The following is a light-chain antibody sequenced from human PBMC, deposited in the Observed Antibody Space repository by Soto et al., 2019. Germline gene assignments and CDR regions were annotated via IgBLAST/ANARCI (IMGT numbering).Light chain of an antibody. CDR2: DAS. Sequence: EIVLTQSPATLSLSPGERATLSCRASQSVSSYLAWYQQKPGQAPRLLIYDASNRATGIPARFSGSGSGTDFTLTISSLEPEDFAGYYCQQRSNGPPYTFGQATKMEIK. J-gene: IGKJ2*01. V-gene: IGKV3-11*01. CDR1: QSVSSY. CDR3: QQRSNGPPYT.